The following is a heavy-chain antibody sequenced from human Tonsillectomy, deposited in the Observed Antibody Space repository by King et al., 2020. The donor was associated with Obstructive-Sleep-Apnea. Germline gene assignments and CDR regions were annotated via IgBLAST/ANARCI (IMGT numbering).Heavy chain of an antibody. V-gene: IGHV3-48*04. CDR1: GFTFSGYN. CDR2: ISSSSSTI. Sequence: VQLVESGGGLVQPGGSLRLSCAASGFTFSGYNMNWVRQAPGKGLEWVSYISSSSSTIYYADSVKVRFTISRDNAKNSLYLQMNSLRAEDTAVYYCARDLVPDAFDSWGQGTMVTVSS. CDR3: ARDLVPDAFDS. J-gene: IGHJ3*02. D-gene: IGHD6-13*01.